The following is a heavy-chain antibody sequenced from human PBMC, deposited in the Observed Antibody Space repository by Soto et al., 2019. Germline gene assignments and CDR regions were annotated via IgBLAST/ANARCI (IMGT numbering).Heavy chain of an antibody. Sequence: SETLSLTCAVSGGSISTSNYYWGWVRQPPGKGLEWIGNIYYSGTTYYNPSLKSRVTISVDTSKNQFSLKLSSVTAADTAVYYCARDHSSSSGYYYGMDVWGQGTTVTVSS. J-gene: IGHJ6*02. D-gene: IGHD6-6*01. CDR1: GGSISTSNYY. CDR3: ARDHSSSSGYYYGMDV. CDR2: IYYSGTT. V-gene: IGHV4-39*07.